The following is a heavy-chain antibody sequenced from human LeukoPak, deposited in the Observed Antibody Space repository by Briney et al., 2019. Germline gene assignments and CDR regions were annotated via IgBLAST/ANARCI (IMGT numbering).Heavy chain of an antibody. J-gene: IGHJ5*02. CDR3: ARERERFLNL. CDR1: GFTFSSYA. Sequence: PGGSLRLSCAASGFTFSSYAMHWVRQAPGKGLEWVAFISYDGGNKYYADSVKGRFTISRDNSKNTLYLQMNSLRAEDTAVYSCARERERFLNLWGQGTLVTVSS. CDR2: ISYDGGNK. D-gene: IGHD3-3*01. V-gene: IGHV3-30*04.